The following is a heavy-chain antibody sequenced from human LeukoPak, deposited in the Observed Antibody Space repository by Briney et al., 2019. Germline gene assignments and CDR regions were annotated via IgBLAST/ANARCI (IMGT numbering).Heavy chain of an antibody. D-gene: IGHD2-8*02. CDR1: GGSISSGSYY. V-gene: IGHV4-61*02. Sequence: SETLSLTCTVSGGSISSGSYYWSWIRQPAGKGLEWIGRIYTSGSTNYNPSLKSRVTISVDTSKNQFSLKLSSVTAADAAVYYCARSGPYYYYYYMDVWGKGTTVTISS. CDR2: IYTSGST. CDR3: ARSGPYYYYYYMDV. J-gene: IGHJ6*03.